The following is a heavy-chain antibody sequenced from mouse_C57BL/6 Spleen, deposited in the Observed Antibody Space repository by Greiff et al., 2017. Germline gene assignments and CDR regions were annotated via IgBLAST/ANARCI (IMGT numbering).Heavy chain of an antibody. CDR1: GFPFSDYY. CDR2: ISNGGGST. CDR3: ARHLTTVVTNAMDY. D-gene: IGHD1-1*01. J-gene: IGHJ4*01. V-gene: IGHV5-12*01. Sequence: EVMLVESGGGLVQPGGSLKLSCAASGFPFSDYYMYWVRQTPEKRLEWVAYISNGGGSTYYPDTVKGQFTISRDNAKNTLYLQMSRLKSEDTAMYYCARHLTTVVTNAMDYWGQGTSVTVSS.